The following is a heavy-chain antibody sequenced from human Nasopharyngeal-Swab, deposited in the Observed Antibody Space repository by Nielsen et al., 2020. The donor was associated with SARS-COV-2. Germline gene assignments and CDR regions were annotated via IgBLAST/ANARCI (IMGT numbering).Heavy chain of an antibody. Sequence: GESLKISCVASGFTFSSFWMHWVSKVPGKGLVWISRISGDGSSTSYADSVKGRLTISRDNAKNTLYLQINTLTGEDTAVYHCARGSGPHGSWDYWGQGTLVTVSS. CDR2: ISGDGSST. V-gene: IGHV3-74*01. J-gene: IGHJ4*02. CDR1: GFTFSSFW. D-gene: IGHD1-26*01. CDR3: ARGSGPHGSWDY.